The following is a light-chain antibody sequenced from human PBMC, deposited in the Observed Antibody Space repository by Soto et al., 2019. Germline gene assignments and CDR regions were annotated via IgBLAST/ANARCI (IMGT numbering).Light chain of an antibody. CDR1: YSDVSGYDY. Sequence: SALTQPPSASGSPGQSVTISCTGTYSDVSGYDYVSWYQQHPGKAPKLIISEVTKRPSGVPDRFSGSKSGNTASLTVSGLQAEDEADYYCSSYAGGNTYVFGTGTKVTV. V-gene: IGLV2-8*01. CDR3: SSYAGGNTYV. CDR2: EVT. J-gene: IGLJ1*01.